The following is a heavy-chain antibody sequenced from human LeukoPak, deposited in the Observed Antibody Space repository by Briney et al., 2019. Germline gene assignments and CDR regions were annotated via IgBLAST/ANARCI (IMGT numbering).Heavy chain of an antibody. D-gene: IGHD1-26*01. V-gene: IGHV3-23*01. CDR1: GFTFTSYS. Sequence: GGSLRLSCAASGFTFTSYSMNWVRQAPGKGLEWVSTISGGGGSTYYADSVKGRITISRDNSKNTLYLQVNSLRAEDTAVYYCAKGGKWDVTPFDYWGQGTLVTVSS. CDR2: ISGGGGST. J-gene: IGHJ4*02. CDR3: AKGGKWDVTPFDY.